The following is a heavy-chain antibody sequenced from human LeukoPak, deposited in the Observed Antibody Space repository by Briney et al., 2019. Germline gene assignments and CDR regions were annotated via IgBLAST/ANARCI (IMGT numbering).Heavy chain of an antibody. V-gene: IGHV3-23*01. CDR2: ISGSGGNT. D-gene: IGHD4-11*01. J-gene: IGHJ4*02. Sequence: QSGGSLRLSCAASGFTFSSYAMSWVRQAPGKGLEWVSAISGSGGNTYYADSVKGRFTISRDNSKNTLYLQMNGLRAEDTAVYYCARYDYSNYFFDYWGQGTLVTVSS. CDR3: ARYDYSNYFFDY. CDR1: GFTFSSYA.